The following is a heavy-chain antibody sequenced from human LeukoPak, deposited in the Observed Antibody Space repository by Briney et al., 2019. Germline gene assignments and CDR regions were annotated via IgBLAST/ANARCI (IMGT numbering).Heavy chain of an antibody. CDR3: ARVLDLSKRGLDAFDI. J-gene: IGHJ3*02. CDR2: VYYSGST. D-gene: IGHD3-16*01. Sequence: PSETLSLTCTVSGASIRNSFWNWIRQPPGKGLEWIGYVYYSGSTNYNPSLKSRVTISVDTSKKQFSLKLSSATAADTAVYYCARVLDLSKRGLDAFDIWGQGTMVTVSS. CDR1: GASIRNSF. V-gene: IGHV4-59*01.